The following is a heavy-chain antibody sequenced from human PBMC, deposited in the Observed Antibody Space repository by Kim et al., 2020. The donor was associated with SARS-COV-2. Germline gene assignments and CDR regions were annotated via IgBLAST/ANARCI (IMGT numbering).Heavy chain of an antibody. J-gene: IGHJ4*02. V-gene: IGHV3-53*01. Sequence: GGSLRLSCAASGFSVNRCYMTWVRQAPGKGLEWGSGMYYVGNTDYADYVRGRFTIFRDRSRKKLYLQMNSLRAEDTAVYFCARDHLDGYILWGQGTLFTV. CDR1: GFSVNRCY. CDR2: MYYVGNT. CDR3: ARDHLDGYIL. D-gene: IGHD2-21*01.